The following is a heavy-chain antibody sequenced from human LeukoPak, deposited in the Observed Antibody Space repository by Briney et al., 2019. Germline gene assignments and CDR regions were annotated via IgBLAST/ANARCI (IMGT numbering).Heavy chain of an antibody. CDR1: GYSISSGYF. J-gene: IGHJ6*03. CDR2: IYHSGST. V-gene: IGHV4-38-2*02. CDR3: ARVRDSSSWYIGYYYYYYMDV. D-gene: IGHD6-13*01. Sequence: SETLSLTCTVSGYSISSGYFWGWIRQPPGKGLEWIGTIYHSGSTYYNPSLKSRVTISVDTSKNQFSLNLISVTAADTAMYYCARVRDSSSWYIGYYYYYYMDVWGKGTTVTVSS.